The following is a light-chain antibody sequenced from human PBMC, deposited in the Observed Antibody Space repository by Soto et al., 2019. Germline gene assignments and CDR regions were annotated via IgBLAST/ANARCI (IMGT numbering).Light chain of an antibody. J-gene: IGLJ2*01. CDR3: QYYDSSQSGMV. CDR1: SSNIGAGYD. CDR2: GNS. V-gene: IGLV1-40*01. Sequence: QAVVTQPPSVSGAPGQRVTISCTGSSSNIGAGYDVHWYQQLPGTAPKLLIYGNSNRPSGVPDRFSGSKSGTSASLAITGLQAEDEADYYCQYYDSSQSGMVFGGGTKVTAL.